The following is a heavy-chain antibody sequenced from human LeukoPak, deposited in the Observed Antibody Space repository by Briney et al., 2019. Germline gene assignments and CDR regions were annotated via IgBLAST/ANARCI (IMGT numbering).Heavy chain of an antibody. J-gene: IGHJ4*02. Sequence: GGSLRLSCAASGFTFTNYAMTWVRQSPGKGLEWVSAVSSSGGNTYYAESVRGRFTISRDNSKNTLYLQMNSLRAEDTAVYYCAKDRTRIRFRQLRYYFDYWGQGTLDTVSS. CDR1: GFTFTNYA. CDR3: AKDRTRIRFRQLRYYFDY. CDR2: VSSSGGNT. D-gene: IGHD3-3*01. V-gene: IGHV3-23*01.